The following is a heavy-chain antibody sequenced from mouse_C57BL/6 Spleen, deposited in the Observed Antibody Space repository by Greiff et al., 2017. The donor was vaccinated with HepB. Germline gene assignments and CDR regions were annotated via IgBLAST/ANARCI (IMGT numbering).Heavy chain of an antibody. V-gene: IGHV3-6*01. CDR2: ISYDGSN. D-gene: IGHD2-10*01. CDR1: GYSITSGYY. Sequence: EVQLQESGPGLVKPSQSLSLTCSVTGYSITSGYYWNWIRQFPGNKLEWMGYISYDGSNNYNPSLKNRISITRDTSKNQFFLKLNSVTTEDTATYYCAREDSYYGNYLDYWGQGTTLTVSS. CDR3: AREDSYYGNYLDY. J-gene: IGHJ2*01.